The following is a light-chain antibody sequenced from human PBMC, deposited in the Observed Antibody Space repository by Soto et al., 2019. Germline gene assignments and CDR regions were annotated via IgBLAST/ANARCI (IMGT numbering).Light chain of an antibody. CDR2: EVS. CDR3: SSYAGSTPYV. J-gene: IGLJ1*01. CDR1: SGDVGGYNY. Sequence: QSVLTQPPSASGSPGQSVTISCTGTSGDVGGYNYVSWYQQHPGKAPKLMIYEVSKRPSGVPDRFSGSKSGNTASLTVSGLRAEDEADYYCSSYAGSTPYVFGTGTKVTVL. V-gene: IGLV2-8*01.